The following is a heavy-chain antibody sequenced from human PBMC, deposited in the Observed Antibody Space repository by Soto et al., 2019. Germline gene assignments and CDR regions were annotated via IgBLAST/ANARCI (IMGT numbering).Heavy chain of an antibody. CDR3: ARGMGNYDC. CDR2: IYYSGST. Sequence: QVQLPESGPGLVKPSETLSLTCTVSGGSISSYYWSWIRQPPGKGLEWIGYIYYSGSTNYNPSLKGRGTISVYTCKNQFSHKLSSVTAADTALYYCARGMGNYDCWGQGTLVTVSS. D-gene: IGHD1-26*01. V-gene: IGHV4-59*01. CDR1: GGSISSYY. J-gene: IGHJ4*02.